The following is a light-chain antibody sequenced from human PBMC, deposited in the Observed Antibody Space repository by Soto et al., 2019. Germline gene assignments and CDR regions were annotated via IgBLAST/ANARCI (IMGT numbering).Light chain of an antibody. J-gene: IGLJ2*01. CDR2: EVS. Sequence: QSALTQPPSASGSPGQSVTISCTGTSSDVGDYNYVSWYQQHPGKAPKLMIYEVSKRTSGVPDRFSGSKSGNTASLTVSGIQAEGEADYCFSSYAGSNTVVFGGGTKRAVL. CDR1: SSDVGDYNY. CDR3: SSYAGSNTVV. V-gene: IGLV2-8*01.